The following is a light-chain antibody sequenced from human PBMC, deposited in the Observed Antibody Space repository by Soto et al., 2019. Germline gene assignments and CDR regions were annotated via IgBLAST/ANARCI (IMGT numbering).Light chain of an antibody. CDR3: MPTLQTPT. Sequence: DMLMAQHPNSLSFTPGQPSSISCISSHILLHSNGYNYLDWYLQKPGQSPQLLIYLGSNRASGVPDRFSGSGSGTDFTLQISRVEAEDVRIYYCMPTLQTPTFAHGTNVDI. CDR1: HILLHSNGYNY. CDR2: LGS. J-gene: IGKJ1*01. V-gene: IGKV2-28*01.